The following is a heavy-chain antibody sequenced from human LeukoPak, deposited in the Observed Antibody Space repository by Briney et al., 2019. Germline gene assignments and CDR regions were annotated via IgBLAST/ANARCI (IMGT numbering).Heavy chain of an antibody. CDR1: GYTFTSYG. V-gene: IGHV1-2*02. CDR3: AREDYYDSSGYLS. D-gene: IGHD3-22*01. Sequence: VASVKVSCKASGYTFTSYGISWVRQAPGQGLEWMGWINPNSGGTNYAQKFQGRVTMTRDTSISTAYMELSRLRSDDTAVYYCAREDYYDSSGYLSWGQGTLVTVSS. CDR2: INPNSGGT. J-gene: IGHJ5*02.